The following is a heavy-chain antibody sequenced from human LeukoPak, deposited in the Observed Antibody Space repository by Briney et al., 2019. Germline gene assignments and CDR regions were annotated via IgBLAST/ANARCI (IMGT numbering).Heavy chain of an antibody. D-gene: IGHD6-13*01. Sequence: PSETLSLTCTVSGGSISSYYWSWIRQPPGKGLEWIGYISYSGSTNYNPSLTSRATMSVDTSKNQFSLKLTSLTAGDTAVYYCARGRGGIAAQPWGQGTLVTVSS. J-gene: IGHJ5*02. V-gene: IGHV4-59*01. CDR2: ISYSGST. CDR3: ARGRGGIAAQP. CDR1: GGSISSYY.